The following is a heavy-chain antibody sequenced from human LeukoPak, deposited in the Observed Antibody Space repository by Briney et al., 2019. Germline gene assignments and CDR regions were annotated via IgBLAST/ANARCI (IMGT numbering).Heavy chain of an antibody. CDR3: ARGVVRGVPRAGY. Sequence: SETLSLTCAVYGGSFSGYYWSWIRQPPGKGLEWIGEINHSGSTNYTPSLKSRVTISVDTSKNQFSLKLSSVTAADTAVYYCARGVVRGVPRAGYWGQGTLVTVSS. V-gene: IGHV4-34*01. J-gene: IGHJ4*02. CDR2: INHSGST. D-gene: IGHD3-10*01. CDR1: GGSFSGYY.